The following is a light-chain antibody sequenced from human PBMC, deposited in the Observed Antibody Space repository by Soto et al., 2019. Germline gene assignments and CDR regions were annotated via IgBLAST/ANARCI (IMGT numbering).Light chain of an antibody. CDR2: DAF. Sequence: DIRMTQSPSTLSASVGDRVTITCRASQSISGWLAWYQQKPGKAPNLLIYDAFRLESGVPSRFSGSGSETDFALTISSLQPDDFATYYCQHCYNYLCTFGQGTKLEIK. V-gene: IGKV1-5*01. CDR3: QHCYNYLCT. CDR1: QSISGW. J-gene: IGKJ2*02.